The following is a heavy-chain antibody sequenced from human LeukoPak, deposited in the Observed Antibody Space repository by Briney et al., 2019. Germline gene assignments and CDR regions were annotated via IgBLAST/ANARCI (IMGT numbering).Heavy chain of an antibody. CDR1: GFTFSDYA. CDR3: AREDY. V-gene: IGHV3-23*01. J-gene: IGHJ4*02. CDR2: FSGSGRP. Sequence: GGSLRLSCAASGFTFSDYAMSWVRQAPGKGLEWVSAFSGSGRPYYADSVKGRFTISRDNPKNTVYLQMNNLRAEDTAVYYCAREDYWGQGTLVTASS.